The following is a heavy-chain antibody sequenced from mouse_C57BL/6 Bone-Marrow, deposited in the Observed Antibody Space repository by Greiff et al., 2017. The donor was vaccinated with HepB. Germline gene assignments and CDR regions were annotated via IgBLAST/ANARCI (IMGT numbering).Heavy chain of an antibody. Sequence: VQLQESGAELVRPGASVTLSCKASGYTFTDYEMHWVKQTPVHGLEWIGAIDPETGGTAYNQKLKGKAILTAYKSSSTAYMELRSLTSEDSAVYYCTRSDDGYYRYWFAYWGQGTLVTVSA. D-gene: IGHD2-3*01. CDR3: TRSDDGYYRYWFAY. CDR1: GYTFTDYE. V-gene: IGHV1-15*01. CDR2: IDPETGGT. J-gene: IGHJ3*01.